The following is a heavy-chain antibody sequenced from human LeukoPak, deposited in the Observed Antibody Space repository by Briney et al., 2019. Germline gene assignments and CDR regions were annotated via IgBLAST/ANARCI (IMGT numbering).Heavy chain of an antibody. V-gene: IGHV4-31*03. CDR3: ARWRGSYGYDY. J-gene: IGHJ4*02. CDR2: IYYSGST. Sequence: PSETLSLTCTVSGGSISSGGYYWSWIRPHPGKGLEWIGYIYYSGSTYYSPSLKSRVSISVDTSKNQFSLKLSSVTAADTAVYYCARWRGSYGYDYWGQGTLVTVSS. D-gene: IGHD4-17*01. CDR1: GGSISSGGYY.